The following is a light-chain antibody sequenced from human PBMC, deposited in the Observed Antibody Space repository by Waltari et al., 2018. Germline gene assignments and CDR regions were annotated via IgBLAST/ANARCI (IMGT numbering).Light chain of an antibody. CDR1: SSDIGSSNL. J-gene: IGLJ6*01. Sequence: QSALTQPASVSGSPGQAVTISCTGTSSDIGSSNLVSWYQQYPGKAPKVMIFEVNKRPSGVSDRFSGSKSGNTASLTISGLQAEDEADYYCCSYAVGGTYVFGSGTKVTVL. CDR3: CSYAVGGTYV. V-gene: IGLV2-23*02. CDR2: EVN.